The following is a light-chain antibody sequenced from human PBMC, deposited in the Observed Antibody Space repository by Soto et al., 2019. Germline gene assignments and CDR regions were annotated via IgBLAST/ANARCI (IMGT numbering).Light chain of an antibody. CDR3: QQRSDCTSIT. CDR2: DAY. Sequence: EIVLTQSPATLSLSPGERATLSCRASQSVSSYLAWYQQKPGQAPRLLIYDAYNRATGIPARFSGSRSGTDLDLNISSVEPDGFAVYYCQQRSDCTSITFGGGTKVVIK. J-gene: IGKJ4*01. V-gene: IGKV3-11*01. CDR1: QSVSSY.